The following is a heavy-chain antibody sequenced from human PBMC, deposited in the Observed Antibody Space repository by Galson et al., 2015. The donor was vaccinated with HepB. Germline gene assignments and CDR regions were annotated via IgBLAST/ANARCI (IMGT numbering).Heavy chain of an antibody. D-gene: IGHD6-13*01. CDR3: AIPAYSSSWYSYFDY. V-gene: IGHV1-18*01. CDR2: ISAYNGNT. CDR1: GYTFTSYG. J-gene: IGHJ4*02. Sequence: SVKVSCKASGYTFTSYGISWVRQAPGQGLEWMGWISAYNGNTNYAQKLQGGVTMTTDTSTSTAYMELRSLRSEDTAVYYCAIPAYSSSWYSYFDYWGQGTLVTVSS.